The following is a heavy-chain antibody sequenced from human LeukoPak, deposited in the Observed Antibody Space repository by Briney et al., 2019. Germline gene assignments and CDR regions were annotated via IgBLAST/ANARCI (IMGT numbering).Heavy chain of an antibody. D-gene: IGHD2-2*01. Sequence: GGSLRLSCAASGFTFSSYAMSWVRQAPGKGLEWVSAISGSGGSTYYADSVKGRFTISRDNSKNTLCLQMNSLRAEDTAVYYCAKDPQFVVVPAAHNNWFDPWGQGTLVTVSS. CDR2: ISGSGGST. V-gene: IGHV3-23*01. CDR1: GFTFSSYA. J-gene: IGHJ5*02. CDR3: AKDPQFVVVPAAHNNWFDP.